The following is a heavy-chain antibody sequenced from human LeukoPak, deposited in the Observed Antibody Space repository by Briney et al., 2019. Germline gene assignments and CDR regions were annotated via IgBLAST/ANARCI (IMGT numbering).Heavy chain of an antibody. J-gene: IGHJ4*02. CDR2: INQDGSAI. V-gene: IGHV3-7*05. CDR3: AKLYCSGGSCYGYHDY. Sequence: GGSLILSCAASGFTFTSYWMSWVRQAPGEGLEWAADINQDGSAIYYVDSVKGRFTISRDNAKNTLSLEMNSLRAEDTAVYYCAKLYCSGGSCYGYHDYWGQGTLVTVSS. D-gene: IGHD2-15*01. CDR1: GFTFTSYW.